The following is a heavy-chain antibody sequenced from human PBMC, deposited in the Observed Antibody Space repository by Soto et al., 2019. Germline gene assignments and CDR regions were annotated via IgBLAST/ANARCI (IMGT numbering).Heavy chain of an antibody. Sequence: EVQLLESGGGLVQPGGSLRLSCAASGFTFSSYAVSWVRQAPGKGLEWVSGISGSGESTYYADSVKGRFTISRDNSKNTLFMQMNSLSADATAVYYCAKDEGAYDPLRFDFWGQGTKVTVSS. CDR2: ISGSGEST. D-gene: IGHD3-3*01. V-gene: IGHV3-23*01. CDR1: GFTFSSYA. J-gene: IGHJ4*02. CDR3: AKDEGAYDPLRFDF.